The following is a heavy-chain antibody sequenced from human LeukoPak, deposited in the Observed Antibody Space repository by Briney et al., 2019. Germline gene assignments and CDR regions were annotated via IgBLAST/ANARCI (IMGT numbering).Heavy chain of an antibody. V-gene: IGHV3-74*01. CDR3: ARTLGVPSAFDP. D-gene: IGHD2-2*01. CDR2: INSDGSST. Sequence: GGSLRLSCAASGFTFRNFWMHWVRQAPGKGLLWVSRINSDGSSTTYADSVKGRFTIPRDNAKNTLYLQMNSLRAEDTAVYYCARTLGVPSAFDPWGQGTLVTVSS. CDR1: GFTFRNFW. J-gene: IGHJ5*02.